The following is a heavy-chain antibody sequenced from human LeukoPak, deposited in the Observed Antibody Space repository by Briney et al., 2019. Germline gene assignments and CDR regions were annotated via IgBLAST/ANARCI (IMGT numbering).Heavy chain of an antibody. CDR2: IHYSGST. J-gene: IGHJ4*02. CDR1: GGSISSPTYY. V-gene: IGHV4-39*01. Sequence: SETLSLTCIVSGGSISSPTYYWAWIRQPPGKGLEWIGTIHYSGSTFYNPSLKSRVTISVDTSKNQFSLKLSSVTAADTAVYYCARLGGYYDPPGYWGQGTLVTVSS. CDR3: ARLGGYYDPPGY. D-gene: IGHD3-22*01.